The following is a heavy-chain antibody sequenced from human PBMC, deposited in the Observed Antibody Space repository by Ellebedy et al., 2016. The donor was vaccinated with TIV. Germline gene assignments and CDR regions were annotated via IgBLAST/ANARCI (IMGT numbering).Heavy chain of an antibody. CDR2: INPDSGGT. Sequence: AASVKVSCKASGYTFTGYYIHWVRQAPGQGLEWMGWINPDSGGTNFAQKFQDSVTMTRDTSITTAHMELSRLKSDETAVYYCARGADIVRVILSNYFYSTMDVWGQGTTVTVS. V-gene: IGHV1-2*02. J-gene: IGHJ6*02. CDR3: ARGADIVRVILSNYFYSTMDV. CDR1: GYTFTGYY. D-gene: IGHD5-12*01.